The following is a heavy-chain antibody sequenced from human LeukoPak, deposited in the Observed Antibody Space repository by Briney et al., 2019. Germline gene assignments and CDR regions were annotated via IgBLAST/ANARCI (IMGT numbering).Heavy chain of an antibody. CDR2: ISSSSSSI. J-gene: IGHJ4*02. V-gene: IGHV3-48*04. D-gene: IGHD3-3*01. Sequence: GGSLRLSCAASGFLFRTYSMNWVRQAPGKGLEWISFISSSSSSIYYADSVKGRFTISRDNAKNSLYLQMNSLRAEDTAVYYCARALSGWGQGTLVTVSS. CDR3: ARALSG. CDR1: GFLFRTYS.